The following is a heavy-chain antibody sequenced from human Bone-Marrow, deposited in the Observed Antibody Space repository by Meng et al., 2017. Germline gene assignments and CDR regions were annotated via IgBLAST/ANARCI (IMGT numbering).Heavy chain of an antibody. D-gene: IGHD1-26*01. V-gene: IGHV3-30*19. CDR3: ARVEVGATTLSRGDAFDI. CDR2: ITSDGSNK. Sequence: GESLKISCTTSGFTFYGYGMPWVRQAPGKGLEWVALITSDGSNKYYADRVKGRFTISRDNSKNTLYLKMNSLRAEDTAVYYCARVEVGATTLSRGDAFDIWGQGTMVTVSS. CDR1: GFTFYGYG. J-gene: IGHJ3*02.